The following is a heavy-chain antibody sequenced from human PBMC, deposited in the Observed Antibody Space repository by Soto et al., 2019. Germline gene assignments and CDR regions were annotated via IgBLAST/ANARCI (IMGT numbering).Heavy chain of an antibody. V-gene: IGHV1-8*01. CDR1: GYTFTSYD. CDR3: ARDLAESISLPAAMGYYYYYYMDV. Sequence: ASVKVSCKASGYTFTSYDINWVRRATGQGLEWMGWMNPNSGNTGYAQKFQGRVTMTRNTSISTAYMELSSLRSEDTAVYYCARDLAESISLPAAMGYYYYYYMDVWGKGTTVTVSS. J-gene: IGHJ6*03. CDR2: MNPNSGNT. D-gene: IGHD2-2*01.